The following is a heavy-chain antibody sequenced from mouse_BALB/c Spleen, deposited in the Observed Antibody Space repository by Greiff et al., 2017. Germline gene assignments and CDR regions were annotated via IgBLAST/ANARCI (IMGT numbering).Heavy chain of an antibody. D-gene: IGHD1-1*01. Sequence: QVQLKESGPGLVAPSGFSLTGYGVNWVRQPPGKGLEWLGMIWGDGSTDYNSALKSRLSISKDNSKSQVFLKMNSLQTDDTARYYCARDKTYGAMDYWGQGTSVTVSS. CDR2: IWGDGST. CDR3: ARDKTYGAMDY. V-gene: IGHV2-6-7*01. CDR1: GFSLTGYG. J-gene: IGHJ4*01.